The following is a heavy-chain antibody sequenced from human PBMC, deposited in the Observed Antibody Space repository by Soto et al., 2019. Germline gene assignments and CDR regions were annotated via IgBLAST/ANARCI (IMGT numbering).Heavy chain of an antibody. D-gene: IGHD3-3*01. J-gene: IGHJ4*02. CDR3: ARGRSIEYDFWSGYYEFDY. V-gene: IGHV1-3*01. Sequence: ASVKVSCKASGYTSTNYGMHWVRQAPGQRLEWMGWINAGSGNTKYSQKFQGRITITRDTSASTVYMELSSLRSEDTAVYYCARGRSIEYDFWSGYYEFDYWGQGTLVTVS. CDR1: GYTSTNYG. CDR2: INAGSGNT.